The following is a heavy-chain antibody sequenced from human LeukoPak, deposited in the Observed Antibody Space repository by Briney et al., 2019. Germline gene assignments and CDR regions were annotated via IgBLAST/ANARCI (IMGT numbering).Heavy chain of an antibody. CDR3: ARVGYYESSGYYEY. J-gene: IGHJ4*02. Sequence: ASVKVPCKASGYTFTSYGISWVRQAPGQGLEWMGWISAYNGNTNYAQKLQGRVTMTTDTSTSTAYMELSRLRSDDTAVYYCARVGYYESSGYYEYWGQGTLVTVSS. CDR1: GYTFTSYG. CDR2: ISAYNGNT. D-gene: IGHD3-22*01. V-gene: IGHV1-18*01.